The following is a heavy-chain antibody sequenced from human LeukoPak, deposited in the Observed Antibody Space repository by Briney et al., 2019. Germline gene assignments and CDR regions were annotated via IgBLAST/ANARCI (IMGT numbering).Heavy chain of an antibody. D-gene: IGHD1-1*01. V-gene: IGHV1-2*02. J-gene: IGHJ4*02. CDR1: GYTFTAYH. Sequence: ASVKISCKASGYTFTAYHIHWVRQAPGQGLEWMGWIYPRSGDTNYAPEFQGRVTMTRDTSITTTSLEVSRLTSDDTAVYYCAARPFITRNADYWGQGTLVTVSS. CDR3: AARPFITRNADY. CDR2: IYPRSGDT.